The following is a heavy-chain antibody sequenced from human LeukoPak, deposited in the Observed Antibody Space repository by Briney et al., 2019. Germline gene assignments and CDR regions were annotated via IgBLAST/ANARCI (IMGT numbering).Heavy chain of an antibody. D-gene: IGHD3-22*01. CDR2: IYYSGST. CDR3: ARDLYYYDSSGYYYFDY. CDR1: GGSISSYY. V-gene: IGHV4-59*12. J-gene: IGHJ4*02. Sequence: PSETLSLTCTVSGGSISSYYWSWIRQPPGKGLEWIGYIYYSGSTNYNPSLKSRVTMSVDTSKNQFSLKLSSVTAADTAVYYCARDLYYYDSSGYYYFDYWGQGTLVTVSS.